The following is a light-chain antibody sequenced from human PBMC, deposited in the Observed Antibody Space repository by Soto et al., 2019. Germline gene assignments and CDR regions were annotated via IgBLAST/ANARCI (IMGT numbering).Light chain of an antibody. CDR1: GSDVGAYDY. V-gene: IGLV2-14*03. CDR2: DVT. Sequence: QSALAQPASVSGSPGQSITISCTGTGSDVGAYDYVSWYQQLPGKAPKVIIYDVTNRPSGVSNRFSGSKSGFTASLTISGLQAEEEADYYCGSYTSGSTYVFGTGTKLTVL. CDR3: GSYTSGSTYV. J-gene: IGLJ1*01.